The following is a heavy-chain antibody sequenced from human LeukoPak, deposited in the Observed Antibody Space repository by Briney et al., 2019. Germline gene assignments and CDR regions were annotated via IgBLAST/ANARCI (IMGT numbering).Heavy chain of an antibody. Sequence: PGGSLRLSCAASGFTFSSYGMHWVRQAPGKGLEWVAFIRYDASNKYYADSVKGRFTISRDNSKNTLYLQMNSLRAEDTAVYYCAKDLVSTSFYYYYYYMDVWGKGTTVTVSS. J-gene: IGHJ6*03. CDR2: IRYDASNK. CDR1: GFTFSSYG. V-gene: IGHV3-30*02. CDR3: AKDLVSTSFYYYYYYMDV. D-gene: IGHD2-2*01.